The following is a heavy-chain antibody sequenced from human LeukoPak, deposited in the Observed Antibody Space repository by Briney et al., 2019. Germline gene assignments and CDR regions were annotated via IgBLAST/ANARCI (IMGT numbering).Heavy chain of an antibody. Sequence: PGGSLRLSCAASGFTVSSNYMSWVRQAPGKGLEWVSVIYSGGSTYYADSVKGRFTISRDNSKNTLYLQMNSLRAEDTAVYYCARDGVGPYGYFDYWGQGTLVTVSS. CDR1: GFTVSSNY. CDR2: IYSGGST. D-gene: IGHD2-21*01. J-gene: IGHJ4*02. CDR3: ARDGVGPYGYFDY. V-gene: IGHV3-53*01.